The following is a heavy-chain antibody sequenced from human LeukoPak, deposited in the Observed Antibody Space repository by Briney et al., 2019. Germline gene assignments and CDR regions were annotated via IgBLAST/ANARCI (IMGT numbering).Heavy chain of an antibody. D-gene: IGHD3-22*01. J-gene: IGHJ5*02. CDR1: GDSISSDYY. V-gene: IGHV4-38-2*01. CDR3: ARGNEDYYDSSGYPS. CDR2: VFHSENT. Sequence: SETLSLTCAVSGDSISSDYYWAWIRQPPGKGLEWIGSVFHSENTYYNPSLKSRVTISVDTPKNQFSLKLTSVTAADTAVYYCARGNEDYYDSSGYPSWGQGTLVTVSS.